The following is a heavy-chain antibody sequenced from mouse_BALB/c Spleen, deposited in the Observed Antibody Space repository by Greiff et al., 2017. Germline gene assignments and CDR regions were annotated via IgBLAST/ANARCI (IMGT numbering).Heavy chain of an antibody. V-gene: IGHV1S56*01. CDR1: GYTFTSYY. J-gene: IGHJ4*01. Sequence: VKLMESGPELVKPGASVRISCKASGYTFTSYYIHWVKQRPGQGLEWIGWIYPGNVNTKYNEKFKGKATLTADKSSSTAYMQLSSLTSEDSAVYFCARGAMDYWGQGTSVTVSS. CDR3: ARGAMDY. CDR2: IYPGNVNT.